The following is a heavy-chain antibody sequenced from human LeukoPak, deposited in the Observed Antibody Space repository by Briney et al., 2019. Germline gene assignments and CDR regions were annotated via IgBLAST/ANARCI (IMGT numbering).Heavy chain of an antibody. CDR1: GGSISSYY. D-gene: IGHD5-18*01. J-gene: IGHJ5*02. CDR2: IYTSGST. CDR3: ARESHTAMVRTLFDP. V-gene: IGHV4-4*07. Sequence: PSGTLSLTCTVSGGSISSYYWSWIRQPAGKGLEWIGRIYTSGSTNYNPSLKSRVTMSVDTSKNQFSLKLSSVTAADTAVYYCARESHTAMVRTLFDPWGQGTLVTVSS.